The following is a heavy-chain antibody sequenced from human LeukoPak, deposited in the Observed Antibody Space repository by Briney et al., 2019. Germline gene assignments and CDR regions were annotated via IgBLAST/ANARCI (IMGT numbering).Heavy chain of an antibody. CDR1: GFTFNTSA. V-gene: IGHV3-23*01. CDR2: ISGSGRST. Sequence: GGSLRLSCAGSGFTFNTSAMSWVRQAPGKGLEWVSAISGSGRSTYYTDSVRGRFTISRDNSKNTLYLQMNSLRAEDRAVYFCAKGRGTRVYNWFDTWGQGILVTVSS. J-gene: IGHJ5*02. CDR3: AKGRGTRVYNWFDT. D-gene: IGHD1-26*01.